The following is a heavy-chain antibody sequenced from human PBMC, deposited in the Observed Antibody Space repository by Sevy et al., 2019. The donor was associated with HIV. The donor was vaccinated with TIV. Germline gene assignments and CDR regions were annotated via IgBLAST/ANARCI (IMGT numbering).Heavy chain of an antibody. CDR3: AKALSWLLPFDY. D-gene: IGHD2-15*01. Sequence: GGFLRLSCAASGFTFNNYALTWVRQAPGKGLESISTISGSGDSIYYADSVKGRFTVSRDDSKNTLYLQMNSLRAEDTDVYYCAKALSWLLPFDYWGRGTLVTVSS. CDR1: GFTFNNYA. J-gene: IGHJ4*02. CDR2: ISGSGDSI. V-gene: IGHV3-23*01.